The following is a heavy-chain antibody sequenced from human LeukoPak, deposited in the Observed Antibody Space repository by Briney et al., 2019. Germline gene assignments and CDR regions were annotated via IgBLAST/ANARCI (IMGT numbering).Heavy chain of an antibody. J-gene: IGHJ4*02. CDR3: ARYNTGSVDY. Sequence: GGSLRLSCAASGFTFSSYGMHWVRQAPGKELEWVAVIWYDGSKKYYADSVKGRFTISRDNSKNTLYLEMDSLRAEDTAFYYCARYNTGSVDYWGQGTLVTVSS. CDR1: GFTFSSYG. CDR2: IWYDGSKK. D-gene: IGHD2-8*02. V-gene: IGHV3-33*01.